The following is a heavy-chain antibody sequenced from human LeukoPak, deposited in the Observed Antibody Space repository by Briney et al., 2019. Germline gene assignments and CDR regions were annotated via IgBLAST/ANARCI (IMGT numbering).Heavy chain of an antibody. V-gene: IGHV4-30-4*07. J-gene: IGHJ4*02. CDR2: IFSSGSA. Sequence: PSETLSLTCTVSGGSISSGSYYWSWIRQPPGKGLEWIGYIFSSGSAYYNPSLKSRFTISVDTSKNQFSLKLGSVTAADTAMYYCARDKTGIFDYWGRGTLVTVSS. CDR3: ARDKTGIFDY. CDR1: GGSISSGSYY. D-gene: IGHD7-27*01.